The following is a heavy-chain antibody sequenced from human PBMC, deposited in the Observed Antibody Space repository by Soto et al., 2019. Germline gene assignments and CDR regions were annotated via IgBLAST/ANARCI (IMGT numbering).Heavy chain of an antibody. J-gene: IGHJ6*02. CDR1: GFTFTSSA. CDR2: IVVGSGNT. V-gene: IGHV1-58*01. CDR3: AAGSLIGPGYYYYYGMDV. D-gene: IGHD3-16*02. Sequence: SVKVSCKASGFTFTSSAVQWVRQARGQRLEWIGWIVVGSGNTNYAQKFQERVTITRDMSTSTAYMELSSLRSEDTAVYYCAAGSLIGPGYYYYYGMDVSGQATTVTVSS.